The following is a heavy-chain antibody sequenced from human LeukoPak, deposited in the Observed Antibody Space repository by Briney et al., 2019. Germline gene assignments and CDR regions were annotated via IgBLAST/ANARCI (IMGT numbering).Heavy chain of an antibody. Sequence: SETLSLTCTLSAGSISTIYCSWIRQPPGKGLEWVGFIYYSGSTTYNPSLRTRVTISVDTSKNQTSLNRTVLTAADTAVSYCARVGTAIDPWGQGILDTVSS. CDR1: AGSISTIY. CDR2: IYYSGST. V-gene: IGHV4-59*01. D-gene: IGHD7-27*01. CDR3: ARVGTAIDP. J-gene: IGHJ5*02.